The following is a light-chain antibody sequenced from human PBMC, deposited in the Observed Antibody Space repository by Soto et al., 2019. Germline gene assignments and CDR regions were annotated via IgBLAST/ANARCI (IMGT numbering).Light chain of an antibody. CDR3: QQYDNLPPLT. CDR2: DAS. J-gene: IGKJ3*01. Sequence: EIQMTQSPSSLSASVGDRVTITCQASQDISNYLNWYQQKPGKAPKLLIYDASNLETGVPSRFSGSGSGTDFTFTISSLQPEDIATYYCQQYDNLPPLTFGPGTKVDIK. CDR1: QDISNY. V-gene: IGKV1-33*01.